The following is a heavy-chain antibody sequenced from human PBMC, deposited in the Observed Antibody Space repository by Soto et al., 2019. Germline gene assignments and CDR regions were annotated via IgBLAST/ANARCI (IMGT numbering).Heavy chain of an antibody. D-gene: IGHD6-19*01. V-gene: IGHV1-2*02. CDR1: GYTFTGYY. CDR2: INPNSGGT. CDR3: ARAGAVAAPNDY. J-gene: IGHJ4*02. Sequence: ASVKVSCKASGYTFTGYYMHWVRQAPGQGLEWMGWINPNSGGTNYAQKFQGRVTMTRDTSISTACMELSRLRSDDTAVYYCARAGAVAAPNDYWGQGTLVTVSS.